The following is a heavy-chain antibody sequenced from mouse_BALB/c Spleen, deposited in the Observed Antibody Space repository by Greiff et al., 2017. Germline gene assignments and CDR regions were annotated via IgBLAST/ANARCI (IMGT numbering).Heavy chain of an antibody. J-gene: IGHJ2*01. Sequence: QVQLKQPGAELVRPGASVKLSCKASGYTFTSYWINWVKQRPGQGLEWIGNIYPSDSYTNYNQKFKDKATLTVDKSSSTAYMQLSSPTSEDSAVYYCTRRAGTDFDYWGQGTTLTVSS. CDR3: TRRAGTDFDY. CDR2: IYPSDSYT. V-gene: IGHV1-69*02. D-gene: IGHD3-3*01. CDR1: GYTFTSYW.